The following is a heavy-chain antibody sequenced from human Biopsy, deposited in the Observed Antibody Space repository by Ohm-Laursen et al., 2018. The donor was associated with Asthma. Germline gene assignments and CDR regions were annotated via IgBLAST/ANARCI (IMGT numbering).Heavy chain of an antibody. V-gene: IGHV3-33*01. CDR2: IWFDGSNK. CDR1: GFTFGSYG. CDR3: GRERSYMVDY. J-gene: IGHJ4*02. Sequence: SLRLSCTASGFTFGSYGLHWVRQAPGKGLGWVADIWFDGSNKHYADSVKGRFTISRDNSKNTLYLQMNSLRAEDTAHYYCGRERSYMVDYWGQGTLVIVSS. D-gene: IGHD3-10*01.